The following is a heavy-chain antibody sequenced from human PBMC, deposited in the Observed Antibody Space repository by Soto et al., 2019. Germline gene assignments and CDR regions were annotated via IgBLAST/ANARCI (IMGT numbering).Heavy chain of an antibody. V-gene: IGHV4-30-2*01. Sequence: QLQLQESGXGLVKPSQTLSXTCAVSGGSISSGGYSWSWIRQPPGKGLEWIGYIYHSGSTYYNPSLKSRVTISVDRSKNQFSLKLSSVTAADTAVYYCASGQQLVRNYWGQGTLVTVSS. D-gene: IGHD6-13*01. CDR3: ASGQQLVRNY. CDR2: IYHSGST. CDR1: GGSISSGGYS. J-gene: IGHJ4*02.